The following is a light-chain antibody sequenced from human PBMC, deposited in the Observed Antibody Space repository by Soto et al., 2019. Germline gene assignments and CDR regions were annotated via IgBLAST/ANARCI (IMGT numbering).Light chain of an antibody. Sequence: QSVLTQPASVSGSPGQTITFSCTGTNGDIKKYDLVSFYQQHPVKVPKLMMSEVTKRPSGISYRFSGSKSGNTASLTIWGLQSDDEADYYCCSYAGSNTYVVGTGTKVTVL. CDR3: CSYAGSNTYV. J-gene: IGLJ1*01. CDR1: NGDIKKYDL. V-gene: IGLV2-23*02. CDR2: EVT.